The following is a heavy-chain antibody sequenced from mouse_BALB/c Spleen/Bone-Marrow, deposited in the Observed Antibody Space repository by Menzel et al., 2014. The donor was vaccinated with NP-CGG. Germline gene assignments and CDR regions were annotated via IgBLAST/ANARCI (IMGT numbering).Heavy chain of an antibody. CDR2: INPYNDDT. CDR1: GYTFTSYI. Sequence: VQLKESGPELVKPGASVKMSCKASGYTFTSYIIHWVKQTPGPGLEWIGYINPYNDDTKYNERFRNKATLTSDKSSSTAYMELSSLTSDDSAVYYCARWHYYGAYWGQGTLVTVSA. V-gene: IGHV1-14*01. CDR3: ARWHYYGAY. D-gene: IGHD1-2*01. J-gene: IGHJ3*01.